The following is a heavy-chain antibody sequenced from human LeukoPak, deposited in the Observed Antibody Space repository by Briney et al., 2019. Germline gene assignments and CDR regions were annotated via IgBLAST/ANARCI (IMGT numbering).Heavy chain of an antibody. D-gene: IGHD3-10*01. CDR1: GYTFTSYG. CDR3: AREITMVRGVIWFDP. Sequence: GSVKVSCKASGYTFTSYGISWVRRAPGQGLEWMGWISAYNGNTNYAQKLQGRVTMTTDTSTSTAYMELRSLRSDDTAVYYCAREITMVRGVIWFDPWGQGTLVTVSS. CDR2: ISAYNGNT. J-gene: IGHJ5*02. V-gene: IGHV1-18*01.